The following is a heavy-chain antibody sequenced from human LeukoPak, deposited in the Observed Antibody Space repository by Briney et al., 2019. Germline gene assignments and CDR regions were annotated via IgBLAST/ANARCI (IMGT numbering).Heavy chain of an antibody. D-gene: IGHD3-22*01. Sequence: GGSLRLPCAASGFSFSNYAMHWVRQAPTKGLEGVAVVSYDGGNKYYGDSVKGRFTISRDNSKSTLYLQMNSLGTDDTAVYYCARDYDSFGYYPDYWGRGTLVTVSS. CDR2: VSYDGGNK. V-gene: IGHV3-30-3*01. J-gene: IGHJ4*02. CDR1: GFSFSNYA. CDR3: ARDYDSFGYYPDY.